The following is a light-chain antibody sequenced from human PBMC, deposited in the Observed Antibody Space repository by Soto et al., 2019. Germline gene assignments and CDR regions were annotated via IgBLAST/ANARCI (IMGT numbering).Light chain of an antibody. V-gene: IGLV1-40*01. Sequence: QSVLAQPPSVSGAPGQTVTITCIGSTSIVGVTFDFHWYKHIPGTAPKLLIYGNNNRPSGVPDRFSGSKSGTSASLAITGLQAEDEGEYYCQSYDNSLRVVFGGGTKLTVL. CDR2: GNN. CDR1: TSIVGVTFD. CDR3: QSYDNSLRVV. J-gene: IGLJ2*01.